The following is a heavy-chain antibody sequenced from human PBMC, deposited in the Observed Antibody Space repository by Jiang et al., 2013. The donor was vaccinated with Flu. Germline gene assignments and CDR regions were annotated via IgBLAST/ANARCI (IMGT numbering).Heavy chain of an antibody. Sequence: GAEVKKPGSSVKVSCKASGGTFSSYAISWVRQAPGQGLEWMGRIIPILGIANYAQKFQGRVTITADKSTSTAYMELSSLRSEDTAVYYCAREGGDCSGGSCYSTPPLIDYWGQGTLVTV. V-gene: IGHV1-69*04. CDR1: GGTFSSYA. J-gene: IGHJ4*02. CDR2: IIPILGIA. D-gene: IGHD2-15*01. CDR3: AREGGDCSGGSCYSTPPLIDY.